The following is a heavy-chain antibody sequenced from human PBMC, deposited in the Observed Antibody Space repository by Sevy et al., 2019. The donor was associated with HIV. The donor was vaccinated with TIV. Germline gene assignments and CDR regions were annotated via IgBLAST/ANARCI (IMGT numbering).Heavy chain of an antibody. J-gene: IGHJ3*02. D-gene: IGHD6-13*01. Sequence: GGSLRLSCAASGFSFDDYAMHWVRQAPGKGLEWVSGISWKSGSINYADSVKGRFTISRDNAKNSLYLQMNSLRAEDRALYNGAKDIADGSSFFNKCAFDIWGQGTMVTVSS. CDR2: ISWKSGSI. CDR1: GFSFDDYA. CDR3: AKDIADGSSFFNKCAFDI. V-gene: IGHV3-9*01.